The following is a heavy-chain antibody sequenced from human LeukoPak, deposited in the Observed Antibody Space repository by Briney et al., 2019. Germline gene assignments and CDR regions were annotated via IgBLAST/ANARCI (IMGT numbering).Heavy chain of an antibody. CDR1: GFPFNAYW. J-gene: IGHJ3*02. D-gene: IGHD3-10*01. CDR2: IRQDGDTK. Sequence: GGSLRLSCAASGFPFNAYWMTWVRQAPGKGLEWVANIRQDGDTKYYVDSVKGRFTISRENAKNSLYLQMHGLTAGDTAVYYCAREMSGSNDAFDIWGPGTMVTVSS. CDR3: AREMSGSNDAFDI. V-gene: IGHV3-7*01.